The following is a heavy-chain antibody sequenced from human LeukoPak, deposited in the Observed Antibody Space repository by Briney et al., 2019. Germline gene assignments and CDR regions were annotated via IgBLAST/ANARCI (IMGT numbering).Heavy chain of an antibody. Sequence: GGSLRLSCAASGFTFSNYAIHWVRQAPGKGLEWVAVIWYDGSNKYYADSVKGRFTISRDNSKNTLYLQMNSLRAEDTAVYYCARENVYYYYGMDVWGQGTTVTVSS. D-gene: IGHD1-1*01. CDR3: ARENVYYYYGMDV. CDR2: IWYDGSNK. V-gene: IGHV3-33*08. CDR1: GFTFSNYA. J-gene: IGHJ6*02.